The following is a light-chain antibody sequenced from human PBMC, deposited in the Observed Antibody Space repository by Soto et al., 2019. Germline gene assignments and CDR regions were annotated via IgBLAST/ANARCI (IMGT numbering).Light chain of an antibody. V-gene: IGLV2-14*01. CDR1: SSDVGGYNY. CDR3: SSCTSSITLVV. J-gene: IGLJ2*01. CDR2: EVS. Sequence: QSALTQPASVSGSPGQSITISCTGTSSDVGGYNYVSWYQQHPGKAPKLMIYEVSNRPSGVSNRFSGSKSGNTASLSISGLQAEDEADYYCSSCTSSITLVVFGGGTKLPVL.